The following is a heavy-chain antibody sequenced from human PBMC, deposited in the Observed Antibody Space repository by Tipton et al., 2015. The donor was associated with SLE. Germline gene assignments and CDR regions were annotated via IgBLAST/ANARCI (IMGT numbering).Heavy chain of an antibody. V-gene: IGHV4-61*10. D-gene: IGHD1-1*01. CDR1: GGSLTSGTYY. CDR3: ARRGTTGTTNWFDP. CDR2: KYSSGNT. J-gene: IGHJ5*02. Sequence: TLSLTCTVSGGSLTSGTYYWSWIRQPAGKGLEWIGYKYSSGNTIPNPPLKSRVTISVDTPNNQVSLKLSSVTAADTAVYYCARRGTTGTTNWFDPWGQGILVTVSS.